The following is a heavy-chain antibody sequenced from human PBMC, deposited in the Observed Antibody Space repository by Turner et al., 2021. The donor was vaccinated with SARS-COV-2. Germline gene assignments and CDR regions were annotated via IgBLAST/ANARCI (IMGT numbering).Heavy chain of an antibody. CDR3: ANVGSYFFDY. CDR1: GFTFSNSD. D-gene: IGHD3-10*01. J-gene: IGHJ4*02. CDR2: ISSSGGTT. Sequence: EVHLLESGGGLVPPGGSLRLSCAASGFTFSNSDMSWVRQAPGKGLEWVSTISSSGGTTYYAASVKGRFTISRDNSKNTLYLQMNSLRAGDTALYYCANVGSYFFDYWGQGTLVTVSS. V-gene: IGHV3-23*01.